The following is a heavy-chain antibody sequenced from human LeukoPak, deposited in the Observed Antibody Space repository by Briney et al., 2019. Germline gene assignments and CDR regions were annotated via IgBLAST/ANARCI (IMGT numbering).Heavy chain of an antibody. V-gene: IGHV3-30*02. CDR1: GFTFSRNA. CDR3: AKDGFWSCTD. J-gene: IGHJ4*02. Sequence: PGGSLRLSCAASGFTFSRNAIHWVRQGPGKGLEWVAYIAHHGFNTYSADSVKGRFTISRDNSKRTLYLQMNSLRPDDTAVYYCAKDGFWSCTDWGQGTLVTVSS. D-gene: IGHD2-8*02. CDR2: IAHHGFNT.